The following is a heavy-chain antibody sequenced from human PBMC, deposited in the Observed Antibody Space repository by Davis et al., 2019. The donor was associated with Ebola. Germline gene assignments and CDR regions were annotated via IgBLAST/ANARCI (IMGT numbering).Heavy chain of an antibody. CDR1: GGSFSGYY. D-gene: IGHD3-16*01. V-gene: IGHV4-59*01. CDR3: ARGVIGNWVDP. CDR2: IYYSGST. Sequence: MPSETLSLTCAVYGGSFSGYYWSWIRQPPGKGLEWIGYIYYSGSTNYNPSLKSRVTISVDTSKNQFSLKLSSVTAADTAVYYCARGVIGNWVDPWGQGTLVTVSS. J-gene: IGHJ5*02.